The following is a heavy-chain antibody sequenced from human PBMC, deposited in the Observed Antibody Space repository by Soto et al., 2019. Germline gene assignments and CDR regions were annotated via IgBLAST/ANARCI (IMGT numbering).Heavy chain of an antibody. V-gene: IGHV3-74*01. CDR1: GFTFSSYW. D-gene: IGHD4-17*01. Sequence: GGSLRLSCAASGFTFSSYWMHWVRQAPGKGLVWVSRINSDGSSTSYADSVKGRFTISRDNAKNTLYLQMNSLRAEDTAVYYCARAPYGDYFAYWGQGTLVTVSS. CDR2: INSDGSST. CDR3: ARAPYGDYFAY. J-gene: IGHJ4*02.